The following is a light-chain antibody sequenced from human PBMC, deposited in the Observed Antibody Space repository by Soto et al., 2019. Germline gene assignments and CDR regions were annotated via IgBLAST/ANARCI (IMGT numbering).Light chain of an antibody. J-gene: IGLJ2*01. CDR2: DVS. CDR1: SSDVGGYNY. CDR3: SSYTSSSTSVV. V-gene: IGLV2-14*01. Sequence: QSALTQPASVSGSPGQSITISCTGTSSDVGGYNYVSWYQQHPGKAPTLMIYDVSNRPSGVSDRFSGSKSGKTASLTISGLQAEDEADYYCSSYTSSSTSVVFGGGTKLTVL.